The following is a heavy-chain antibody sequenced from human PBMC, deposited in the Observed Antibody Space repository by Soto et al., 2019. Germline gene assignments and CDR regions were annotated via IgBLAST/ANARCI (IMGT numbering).Heavy chain of an antibody. D-gene: IGHD2-8*01. V-gene: IGHV4-30-4*01. CDR3: ARAVGYCTNGVCYHFDS. J-gene: IGHJ4*02. CDR2: IYYSGST. Sequence: QVQLQESGPGLVKPSQTLSLTCTVSGGSISSGDYYWSWIRQPPGKGLEWIGYIYYSGSTYYNPSLKWRVTISVDTSKNQCSLKLSSVTAADTAVYYCARAVGYCTNGVCYHFDSWGQGTLVTVSS. CDR1: GGSISSGDYY.